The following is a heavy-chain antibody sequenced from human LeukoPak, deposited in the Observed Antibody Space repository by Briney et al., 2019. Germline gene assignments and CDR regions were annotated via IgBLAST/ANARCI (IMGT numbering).Heavy chain of an antibody. CDR3: ARGGDYVKNWFDP. V-gene: IGHV4-39*07. J-gene: IGHJ5*02. CDR1: GGSISSSSYY. CDR2: IYYSGST. D-gene: IGHD4-17*01. Sequence: SETLSLTCTVSGGSISSSSYYWGWIRQPPGKGLEWIGSIYYSGSTYYNPSLKSRVTISVDTSKNQFSLKLSSVTAADTAVYYCARGGDYVKNWFDPWGQGTLVTVSS.